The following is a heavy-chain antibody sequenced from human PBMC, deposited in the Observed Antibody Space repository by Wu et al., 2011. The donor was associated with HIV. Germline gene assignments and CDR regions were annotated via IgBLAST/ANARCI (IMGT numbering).Heavy chain of an antibody. CDR1: GGTFSSYA. Sequence: EVKKPGSSVKVSCKASGGTFSSYAISWVRQAPGQGLEWVGGIIPIFGTANYAQKFQGRVTITTSVSTAYMELSRLRSDDAAVYYCARVTPSFHDYYYYMDVWGKGTTVTVSS. J-gene: IGHJ6*03. CDR3: ARVTPSFHDYYYYMDV. CDR2: IIPIFGTA. D-gene: IGHD3-16*01. V-gene: IGHV1-69*05.